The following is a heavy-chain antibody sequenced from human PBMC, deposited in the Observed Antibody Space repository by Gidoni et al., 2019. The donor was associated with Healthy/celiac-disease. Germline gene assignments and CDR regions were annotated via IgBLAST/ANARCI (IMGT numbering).Heavy chain of an antibody. Sequence: EVQLVESGGGLVKPGGSLRLSCAASGFTFSSYRMNWVRQAPGKGLEWVSSISSSSSYIYYADSVKGRFTISRDNAKNSLYLQMNSLRAEDTAVYYCARDETPGIAATINWFDPWGQGTLVTVSS. CDR2: ISSSSSYI. J-gene: IGHJ5*02. CDR1: GFTFSSYR. CDR3: ARDETPGIAATINWFDP. V-gene: IGHV3-21*01. D-gene: IGHD6-13*01.